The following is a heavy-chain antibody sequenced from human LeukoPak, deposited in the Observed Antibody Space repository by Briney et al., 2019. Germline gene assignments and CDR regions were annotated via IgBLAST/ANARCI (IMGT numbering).Heavy chain of an antibody. CDR2: INGPATNI. D-gene: IGHD3-10*01. J-gene: IGHJ4*02. CDR3: ARVSYYYGSGSYRPTAVYYFDY. V-gene: IGHV3-48*03. CDR1: GFTFSLNE. Sequence: GGSLRLSCAASGFTFSLNEMNWVRQAPGKGLEWVSYINGPATNIFYADSVKGRFTISRDNAKNSLYLQMNSLRVEDTAVYYCARVSYYYGSGSYRPTAVYYFDYWGQGTLVTVSS.